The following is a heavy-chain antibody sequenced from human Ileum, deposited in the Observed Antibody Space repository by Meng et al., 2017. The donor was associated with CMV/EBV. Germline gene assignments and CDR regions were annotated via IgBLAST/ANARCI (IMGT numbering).Heavy chain of an antibody. V-gene: IGHV1-46*01. CDR1: GYSFSNFY. Sequence: ASVKVSCKASGYSFSNFYIHWVRQAPGQRPEWMGIINPAGGSTSYAQKFHGRVAVTRDTSTATVYLTLSDLQSVDTAIYYCARATYTSSWSEAGFEYWGQGTLVPSPQ. J-gene: IGHJ4*02. D-gene: IGHD2-2*01. CDR2: INPAGGST. CDR3: ARATYTSSWSEAGFEY.